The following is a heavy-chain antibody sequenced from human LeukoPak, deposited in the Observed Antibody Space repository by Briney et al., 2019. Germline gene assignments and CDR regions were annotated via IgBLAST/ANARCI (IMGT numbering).Heavy chain of an antibody. V-gene: IGHV3-30*04. CDR1: GFTLSSYA. J-gene: IGHJ6*03. Sequence: GGSLRLSCAASGFTLSSYAMHWVRQAPGKGLEWVAVISYDGSNKYYADSVKGRFTISRDNAKNSLYLQMNSLRAEDTAVYYCARRVFTYYYYVDVWGKGTTVTVSS. CDR3: ARRVFTYYYYVDV. CDR2: ISYDGSNK.